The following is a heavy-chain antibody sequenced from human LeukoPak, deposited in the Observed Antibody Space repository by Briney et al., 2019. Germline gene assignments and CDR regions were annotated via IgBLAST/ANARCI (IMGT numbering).Heavy chain of an antibody. Sequence: GGSLRLSCVASGFTFSSSSMAWVRQAPGKGLEWVSSISSSSSYIYYADSVKGRFTISRDNAKNSLYLQMDSLRAEDTAVYYCATSDDLWSGMDNWGQGTLVTVSS. CDR3: ATSDDLWSGMDN. CDR2: ISSSSSYI. D-gene: IGHD3-3*01. CDR1: GFTFSSSS. J-gene: IGHJ4*02. V-gene: IGHV3-21*01.